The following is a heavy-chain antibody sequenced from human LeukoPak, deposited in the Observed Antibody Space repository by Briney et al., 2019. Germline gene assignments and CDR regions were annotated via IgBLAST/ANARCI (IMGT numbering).Heavy chain of an antibody. J-gene: IGHJ5*02. CDR2: ISGDGDNT. V-gene: IGHV3-43*02. D-gene: IGHD1-26*01. CDR3: AKGVRSGTYYNCFDP. Sequence: KPGGSLRLSCVASGFTVDDYALHWVRQAPGKGLEWLSVISGDGDNTHYADSVKGRFTISRDNSKNSLYLQMSSLRADDTALYYCAKGVRSGTYYNCFDPWGQGTLVTVSS. CDR1: GFTVDDYA.